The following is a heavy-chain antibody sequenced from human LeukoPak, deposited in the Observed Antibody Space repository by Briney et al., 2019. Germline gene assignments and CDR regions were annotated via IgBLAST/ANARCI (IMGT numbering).Heavy chain of an antibody. D-gene: IGHD7-27*01. V-gene: IGHV3-7*01. J-gene: IGHJ4*02. Sequence: PGRSLRLSCAASGFTFTTYWMTWVRQAPGKGLEWVANIKQDGSQKYYVDSVKGRFTISRDNAKNSLYLQMNSLKAEDTAVYYCARENWANDYWGQGTLVTVSS. CDR3: ARENWANDY. CDR2: IKQDGSQK. CDR1: GFTFTTYW.